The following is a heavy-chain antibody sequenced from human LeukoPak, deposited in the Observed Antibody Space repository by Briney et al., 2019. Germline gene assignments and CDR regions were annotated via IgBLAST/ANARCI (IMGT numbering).Heavy chain of an antibody. CDR1: GYTFTSYG. CDR2: ISAYNGNT. Sequence: SVKVSCKASGYTFTSYGISWVRQAPGQGLEWMGWISAYNGNTNYAQKLQGRVTMTTDTSTSTAYMELRSLRSDDTAVYYCARVSIFGDLDYYYMDVWGKGTTVTVSS. CDR3: ARVSIFGDLDYYYMDV. D-gene: IGHD3-3*01. J-gene: IGHJ6*03. V-gene: IGHV1-18*01.